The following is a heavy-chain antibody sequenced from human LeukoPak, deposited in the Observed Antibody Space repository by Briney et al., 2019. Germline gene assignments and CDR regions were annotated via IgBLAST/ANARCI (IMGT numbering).Heavy chain of an antibody. CDR2: IYPGDSDT. D-gene: IGHD3-16*01. V-gene: IGHV5-51*01. Sequence: GESLKISCTGSGYTFKYYWIGWVRQMPGKGLEWMGIIYPGDSDTRYSPSFRGQVIISADKSIRTAYLQWTSLKASDTAMYYCARHTGEGSHFQHWGQGSLVTVSS. CDR3: ARHTGEGSHFQH. J-gene: IGHJ1*01. CDR1: GYTFKYYW.